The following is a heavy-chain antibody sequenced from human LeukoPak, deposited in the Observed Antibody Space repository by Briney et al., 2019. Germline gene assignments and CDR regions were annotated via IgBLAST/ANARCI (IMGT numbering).Heavy chain of an antibody. CDR2: VNNDGGDT. CDR3: VRGSFGPDT. J-gene: IGHJ3*02. Sequence: GGSLRLSCAASGFAFSGHWMHWVRQAPGKGLVWVSRVNNDGGDTIYADSVKGRFSISRDNAKNTLYLQMNSLRDEDTAVYYCVRGSFGPDTWGQGTMVTVSS. CDR1: GFAFSGHW. V-gene: IGHV3-74*01. D-gene: IGHD3/OR15-3a*01.